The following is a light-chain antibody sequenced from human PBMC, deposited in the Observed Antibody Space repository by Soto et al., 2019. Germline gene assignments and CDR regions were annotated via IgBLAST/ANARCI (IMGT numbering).Light chain of an antibody. CDR1: QSIDMY. V-gene: IGKV1-39*01. CDR3: QQSYSTLWT. J-gene: IGKJ1*01. Sequence: DIQMTQSPSTLSASVGDRVTITCRATQSIDMYLNWYQQKPGKAPRVLISGASNLQSGVPSRFSGSGSGTDFTLTISSLQPEDFATYYCQQSYSTLWTFGQGTKVDIK. CDR2: GAS.